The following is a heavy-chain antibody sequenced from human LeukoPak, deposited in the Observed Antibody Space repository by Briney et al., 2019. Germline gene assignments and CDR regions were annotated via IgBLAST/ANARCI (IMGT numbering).Heavy chain of an antibody. Sequence: SETLSLTCTVSGGSTSSHYWSWVRQPPGKGLEWIAYIFYNGSTNYNPSLKSRVIISLDTSKNQFSLQLTSVTAADTAVYYCARGPEKWHWAFYHYMDVWGKGATVTVSS. D-gene: IGHD5-12*01. CDR2: IFYNGST. CDR3: ARGPEKWHWAFYHYMDV. CDR1: GGSTSSHY. J-gene: IGHJ6*03. V-gene: IGHV4-59*11.